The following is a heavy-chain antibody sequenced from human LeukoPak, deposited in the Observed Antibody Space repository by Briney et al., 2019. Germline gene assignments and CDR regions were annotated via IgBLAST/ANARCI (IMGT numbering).Heavy chain of an antibody. V-gene: IGHV4-59*08. CDR2: VFFGGST. D-gene: IGHD6-13*01. Sequence: SETLSLTCTVSGGSISSYYWSWIRQPPGKGLEWIGYVFFGGSTNYNPSLKSRVTISVDTSKNQFSLKLSSVTAADTAVYYCALGAGIAAAGTFSFDYWGQGTLVTVSS. CDR1: GGSISSYY. J-gene: IGHJ4*02. CDR3: ALGAGIAAAGTFSFDY.